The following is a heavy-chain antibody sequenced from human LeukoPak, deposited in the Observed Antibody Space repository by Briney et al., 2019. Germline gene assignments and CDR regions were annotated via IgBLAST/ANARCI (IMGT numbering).Heavy chain of an antibody. D-gene: IGHD3-10*01. CDR3: ARHLAGGAWFGELYYFDY. CDR1: GGSISSYY. J-gene: IGHJ4*02. Sequence: SETLSLTCTVSGGSISSYYWSWIRQPPGKGLEWIGYIYYSGSTNYNPSLKSRVTISVDTSKNQFSLKLSSVTAADTAVYYCARHLAGGAWFGELYYFDYWGQGTLVTVSS. V-gene: IGHV4-59*08. CDR2: IYYSGST.